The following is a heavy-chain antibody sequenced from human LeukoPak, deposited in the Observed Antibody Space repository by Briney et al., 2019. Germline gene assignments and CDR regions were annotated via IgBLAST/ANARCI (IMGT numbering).Heavy chain of an antibody. D-gene: IGHD6-13*01. CDR2: INPNSGGT. J-gene: IGHJ4*02. CDR3: ARVVAAAGNY. V-gene: IGHV1-2*02. Sequence: ASVKVSCKASGYTFTDYYLHWVRQAPGQGLEWMGWINPNSGGTNYAQKFQGRVTMTRDTSISTAYMELSRLRSDDTAVYYCARVVAAAGNYWGQGTLVTVSS. CDR1: GYTFTDYY.